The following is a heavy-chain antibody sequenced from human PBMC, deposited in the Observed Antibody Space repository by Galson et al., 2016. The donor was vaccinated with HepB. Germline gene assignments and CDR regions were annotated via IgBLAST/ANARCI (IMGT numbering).Heavy chain of an antibody. CDR3: AGESYSSGHCGAFDI. CDR1: GFTFTDYP. Sequence: SLRLSCATSGFTFTDYPMTWVRQAPGKGLEWVSTVGTGHFTHYADSVKGRFIVSRDNSENTLYLQMNSLRADDTALYFCAGESYSSGHCGAFDIWGRGTVVAVSS. J-gene: IGHJ3*02. D-gene: IGHD6-19*01. V-gene: IGHV3-23*01. CDR2: VGTGHFT.